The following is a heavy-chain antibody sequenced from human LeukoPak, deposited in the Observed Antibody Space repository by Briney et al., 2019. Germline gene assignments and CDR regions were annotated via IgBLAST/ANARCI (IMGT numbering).Heavy chain of an antibody. V-gene: IGHV4-59*01. J-gene: IGHJ6*03. Sequence: PSETLSLTCTVSGGSISSYYWSWIRQPPGKGLEWIGYIYYSGSTNYNPSLKSRVTISVDTSKNQFSLKLSSVTAADTAVYYCARGLNGDQYYYYYYMDVWGKGTTVTVS. D-gene: IGHD4-17*01. CDR2: IYYSGST. CDR1: GGSISSYY. CDR3: ARGLNGDQYYYYYYMDV.